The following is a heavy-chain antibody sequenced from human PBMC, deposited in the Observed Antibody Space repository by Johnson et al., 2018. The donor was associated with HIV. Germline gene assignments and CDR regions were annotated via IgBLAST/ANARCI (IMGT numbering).Heavy chain of an antibody. J-gene: IGHJ3*02. V-gene: IGHV3-11*04. CDR1: GFNFSDHY. Sequence: QVQLVESGGGLVKPGGTLRLSCAASGFNFSDHYMTWIRQAPGKGLEWVSYISSGGRTIYYADSVKGRFTISRDNAKNSLYLQMNSLRAEDGAVYYCARERDSGDSLHRRFRAFDIWGQGKMVTVSS. CDR3: ARERDSGDSLHRRFRAFDI. CDR2: ISSGGRTI. D-gene: IGHD4-17*01.